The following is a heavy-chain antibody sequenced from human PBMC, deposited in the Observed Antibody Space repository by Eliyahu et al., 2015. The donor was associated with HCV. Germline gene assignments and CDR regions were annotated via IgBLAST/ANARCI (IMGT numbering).Heavy chain of an antibody. D-gene: IGHD3-10*01. J-gene: IGHJ4*02. V-gene: IGHV3-48*02. CDR3: ARVPAPMAAPPYFDS. CDR2: LTSSGGVR. CDR1: GFPFXXSS. Sequence: EAQLVESGGALVXPGGSLRLSCEASGFPFXXSSMAWVRQTPGRGLEWVSYLTSSGGVRQYAGSVKGRFIISRDNGRNSLYLQMNSLRDEDTAVYYCARVPAPMAAPPYFDSWGQGTLVTVSS.